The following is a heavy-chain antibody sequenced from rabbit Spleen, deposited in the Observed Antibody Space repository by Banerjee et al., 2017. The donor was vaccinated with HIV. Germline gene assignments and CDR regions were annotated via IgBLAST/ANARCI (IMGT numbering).Heavy chain of an antibody. CDR3: ARGVYDDYDTYYFNL. D-gene: IGHD2-1*01. V-gene: IGHV1S40*01. CDR2: IAGSSSAFT. J-gene: IGHJ4*01. CDR1: GFSFSTSDY. Sequence: QSLEESGGDLVKPGASLTLTCTASGFSFSTSDYMCWVRQAPGKGLEWISCIAGSSSAFTYSATWATGRFTISKTSSTTVTLQMTSLTAADTATYFCARGVYDDYDTYYFNLWGPGTLVTVS.